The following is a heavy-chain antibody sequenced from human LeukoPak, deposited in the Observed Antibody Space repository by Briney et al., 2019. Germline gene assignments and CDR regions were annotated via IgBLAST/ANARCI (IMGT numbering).Heavy chain of an antibody. CDR1: GGTFSSYA. CDR2: IIPIFGTA. Sequence: ASVKVSCKASGGTFSSYAISWVRQAPGQGLEWMGRIIPIFGTANYAQKFQGRVTMSRDTSTSTVYMELSSLRYDDTAVYYCASGHSSSWLDYWGQGTLVTVSS. CDR3: ASGHSSSWLDY. J-gene: IGHJ4*02. V-gene: IGHV1-69*05. D-gene: IGHD6-13*01.